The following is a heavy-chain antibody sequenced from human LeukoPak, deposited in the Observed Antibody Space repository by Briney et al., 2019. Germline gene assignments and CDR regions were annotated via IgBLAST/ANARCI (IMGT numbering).Heavy chain of an antibody. J-gene: IGHJ4*02. CDR3: AKGSSQYFDY. CDR2: IWYDGSNK. CDR1: GFTFSSYG. V-gene: IGHV3-33*06. Sequence: GGSLRLSCAASGFTFSSYGMHWVRQAPGKGLEWVAVIWYDGSNKYYADSVKGRFTISRDNSKDALYLQMNSLRAEDTAVYYCAKGSSQYFDYWGQGTLVTVSS.